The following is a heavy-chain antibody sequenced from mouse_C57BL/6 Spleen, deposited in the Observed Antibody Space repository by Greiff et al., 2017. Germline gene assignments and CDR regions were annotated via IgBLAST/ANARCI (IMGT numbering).Heavy chain of an antibody. Sequence: EVKVEESGGGLVQPGGSMKLSCVASGFTFSNYWMNWVRQSPEKGLEWVAQIRLKSDNYATHYAESVKGRFTISRDDSKSSVYLQMNNLRAEDTGIYYCTGYGSSYEDAMDYWGQGTSVTVSS. V-gene: IGHV6-3*01. CDR3: TGYGSSYEDAMDY. CDR1: GFTFSNYW. CDR2: IRLKSDNYAT. J-gene: IGHJ4*01. D-gene: IGHD1-1*01.